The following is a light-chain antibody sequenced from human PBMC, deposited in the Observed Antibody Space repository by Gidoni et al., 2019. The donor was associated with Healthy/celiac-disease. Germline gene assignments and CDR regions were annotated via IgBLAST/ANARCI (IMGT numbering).Light chain of an antibody. Sequence: DIQLTQSPSFLSASVGDRVTITCRASQGISSYLAWYQQKPGKAPKLLIYAASTLQSGVPSRFSGSGSGTEFTLTISSLQPEDFATYYCQQLNSYPRLTVXGXTKVEIK. J-gene: IGKJ4*01. V-gene: IGKV1-9*01. CDR1: QGISSY. CDR2: AAS. CDR3: QQLNSYPRLT.